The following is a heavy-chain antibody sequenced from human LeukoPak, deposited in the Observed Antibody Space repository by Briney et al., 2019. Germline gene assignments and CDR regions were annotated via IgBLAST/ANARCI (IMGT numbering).Heavy chain of an antibody. CDR1: GYSISSGYY. Sequence: SETLSLTCTVSGYSISSGYYWGWIRQPPGKGLEWIGYIYYSGSTNYNPSLKSRVTISVDTSKNQFSLKLSSVTAADTAVYYCARILLWFGELSSWFDPWGQGTLVTVSS. CDR2: IYYSGST. V-gene: IGHV4-38-2*02. D-gene: IGHD3-10*01. CDR3: ARILLWFGELSSWFDP. J-gene: IGHJ5*02.